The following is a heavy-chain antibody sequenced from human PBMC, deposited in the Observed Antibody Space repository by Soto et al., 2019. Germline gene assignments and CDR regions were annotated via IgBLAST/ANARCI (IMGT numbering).Heavy chain of an antibody. D-gene: IGHD2-2*02. V-gene: IGHV1-69*01. CDR2: IIPIFGTA. CDR3: ARAGCSSTSCYTFRGYYYGMDV. Sequence: QVQLVQSGAEVKKPGSSVKVSCKASGGTFSSYAISWVRQAPGQGLEWMGGIIPIFGTANYAQKFQGRITITADESTSTVYMELSSLRSEDTAVYYCARAGCSSTSCYTFRGYYYGMDVWGQGTTVTVSS. CDR1: GGTFSSYA. J-gene: IGHJ6*02.